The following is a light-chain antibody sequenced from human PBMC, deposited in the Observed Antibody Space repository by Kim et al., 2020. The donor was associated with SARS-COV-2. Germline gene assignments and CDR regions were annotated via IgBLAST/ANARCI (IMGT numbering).Light chain of an antibody. CDR3: QQYESYART. J-gene: IGKJ1*01. CDR1: QSISSW. V-gene: IGKV1-5*03. CDR2: KAS. Sequence: ASVGDRVTITGRASQSISSWLAWYQQKPGKAPKLLIYKASSLESGVPSRFSGSGSGTEFTLTISSLQPDDFATYYCQQYESYARTFGLGTKVDIK.